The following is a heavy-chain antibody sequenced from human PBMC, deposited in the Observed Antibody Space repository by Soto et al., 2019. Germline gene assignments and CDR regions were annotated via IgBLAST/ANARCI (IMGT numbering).Heavy chain of an antibody. J-gene: IGHJ4*02. CDR2: IYWDDDK. V-gene: IGHV2-5*02. D-gene: IGHD6-13*01. Sequence: QITLKESGPTLVKPTQTLTLTCTFSGFSLSTSGVGVGWIRQPPGKALEWLALIYWDDDKRYSPSLKSRLTITKENSKNQLVIKMTNMDPVDIATYYCTKRLDSRSWYTFDYWGQGTLLTVSS. CDR3: TKRLDSRSWYTFDY. CDR1: GFSLSTSGVG.